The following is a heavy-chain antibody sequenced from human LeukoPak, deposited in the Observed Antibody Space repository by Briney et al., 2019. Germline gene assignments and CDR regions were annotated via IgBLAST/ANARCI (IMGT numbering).Heavy chain of an antibody. CDR1: GYTFTSYA. Sequence: GAPVKVSCKASGYTFTSYAIHWVRQAPGQRLECMGWINTGNGNTKYSQKFQGRVTITRDTSASTAYMDLSSLRSEDTAVYYCARNTETAIPLPYYFDYWGQGTLVTVSS. CDR3: ARNTETAIPLPYYFDY. J-gene: IGHJ4*02. V-gene: IGHV1-3*04. CDR2: INTGNGNT. D-gene: IGHD2-21*02.